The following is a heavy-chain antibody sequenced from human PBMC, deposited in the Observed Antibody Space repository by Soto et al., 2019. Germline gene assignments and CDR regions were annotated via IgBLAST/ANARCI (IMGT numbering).Heavy chain of an antibody. CDR3: AKDKGFSTTLSGPSCYFDY. Sequence: ASVKVSCKASGYTFTSYYMHWVRQAPGQGLEWMGIINPSGGSTSYAQKFQGRVTMTRDTSTSTVYLELSSLRSEDTAVYYCAKDKGFSTTLSGPSCYFDYWGQGTLVTVSS. CDR1: GYTFTSYY. V-gene: IGHV1-46*01. D-gene: IGHD2-2*01. CDR2: INPSGGST. J-gene: IGHJ4*02.